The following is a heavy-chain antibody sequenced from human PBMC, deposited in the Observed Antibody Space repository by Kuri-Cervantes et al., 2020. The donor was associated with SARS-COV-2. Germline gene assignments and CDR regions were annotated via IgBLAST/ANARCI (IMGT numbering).Heavy chain of an antibody. Sequence: GGSLRLSCTASGFIFSDCYMTWVRQAPGKGLEWVGRIKSKIDGGATDYAAPMKGRITISRDDSKNTVYLQVNSLKTEDTAMYYCTTVGHCSSSTCRYYHYYMDVWGKGTKVTVSS. J-gene: IGHJ6*03. CDR2: IKSKIDGGAT. CDR3: TTVGHCSSSTCRYYHYYMDV. V-gene: IGHV3-15*01. CDR1: GFIFSDCY. D-gene: IGHD2-2*01.